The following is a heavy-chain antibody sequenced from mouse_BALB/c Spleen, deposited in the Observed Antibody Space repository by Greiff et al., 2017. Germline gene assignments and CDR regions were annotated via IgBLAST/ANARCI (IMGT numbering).Heavy chain of an antibody. V-gene: IGHV14-4*02. CDR1: GFNIKDYY. D-gene: IGHD1-1*01. CDR2: IDPENGDT. Sequence: EVKLVESGAELVRSGASVKLSCTASGFNIKDYYMHWVKQRPEQGLEWIGWIDPENGDTEYAPKFQGKATMTADTSSNTAYLQLSSLTSEDTAVYSWNVLFRSDAMDYWGQGTSVTVSS. J-gene: IGHJ4*01. CDR3: NVLFRSDAMDY.